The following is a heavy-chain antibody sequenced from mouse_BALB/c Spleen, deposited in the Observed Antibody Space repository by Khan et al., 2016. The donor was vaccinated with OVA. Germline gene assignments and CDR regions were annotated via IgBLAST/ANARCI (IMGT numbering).Heavy chain of an antibody. CDR3: ARDGNYMDY. V-gene: IGHV3-1*02. CDR2: IYYSGSI. CDR1: GYSITGGYS. Sequence: EVQLQESGPDLVKPSQSLSLTCTVTGYSITGGYSWHWIRQFPEKKLEWMGYIYYSGSINYNPSLKSRISITRDPSKNQFFLQLNSVTTEDTATYYCARDGNYMDYWGQGTSVTVSS. J-gene: IGHJ4*01. D-gene: IGHD2-1*01.